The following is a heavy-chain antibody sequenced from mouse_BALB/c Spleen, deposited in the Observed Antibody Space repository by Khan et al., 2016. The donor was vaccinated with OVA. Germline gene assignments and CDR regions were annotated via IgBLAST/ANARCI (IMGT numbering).Heavy chain of an antibody. Sequence: EVELVESGPELVKPGASVKMSCKASGYTFTNYVLHWVKQKPGQGLEWIGYIYPYNGVTNYIEKFKVKATLASVKSSITAYMKLSSLPSEDSAVYSSARGNWQTYYFDYWGQGT. CDR2: IYPYNGVT. CDR1: GYTFTNYV. V-gene: IGHV1S136*01. CDR3: ARGNWQTYYFDY. D-gene: IGHD4-1*01. J-gene: IGHJ2*01.